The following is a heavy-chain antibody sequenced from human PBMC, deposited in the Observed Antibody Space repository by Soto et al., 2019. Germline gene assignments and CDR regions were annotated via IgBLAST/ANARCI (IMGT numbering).Heavy chain of an antibody. CDR1: GFTFISYA. V-gene: IGHV3-23*01. CDR3: AKASTMIVMTNYYYGMDV. Sequence: PGGSLRLSCAASGFTFISYAMSWVRQAPGKGLEWVSAISGSGGSTYYADSVKGRFTISRDNSKNTLYLQMNSLRAEDTAVYYCAKASTMIVMTNYYYGMDVWGQGTTVTVSS. D-gene: IGHD3-22*01. J-gene: IGHJ6*02. CDR2: ISGSGGST.